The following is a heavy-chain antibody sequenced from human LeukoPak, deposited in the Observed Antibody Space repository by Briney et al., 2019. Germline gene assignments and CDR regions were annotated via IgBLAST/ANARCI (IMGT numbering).Heavy chain of an antibody. CDR1: GGSFSGYY. V-gene: IGHV4-34*01. D-gene: IGHD6-19*01. CDR2: INHSGST. J-gene: IGHJ5*02. CDR3: ARHGPPIAVAGIWFDP. Sequence: SETLSLTCAVYGGSFSGYYWSWIRQPPGKGLEWIGEINHSGSTNYNPSLKSRVTISVDTSKNQFSLKLSSVTAADTAVYYCARHGPPIAVAGIWFDPWGQGTLVTVSS.